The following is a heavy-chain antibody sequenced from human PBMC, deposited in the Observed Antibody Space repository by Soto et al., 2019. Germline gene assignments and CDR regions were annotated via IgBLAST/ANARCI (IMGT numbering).Heavy chain of an antibody. CDR3: TTGSPGTTAVSYYYYYMDV. CDR1: GFTFSNAW. CDR2: IKSKTDGGTT. D-gene: IGHD1-1*01. V-gene: IGHV3-15*01. Sequence: PGGSLRLSCAASGFTFSNAWMSWVRQAPGKGLEWVGRIKSKTDGGTTDYAAPVKGRFTISRDDSKNTLYLQMNSLKTEDTAVYYCTTGSPGTTAVSYYYYYMDVWGKGTTVTVS. J-gene: IGHJ6*03.